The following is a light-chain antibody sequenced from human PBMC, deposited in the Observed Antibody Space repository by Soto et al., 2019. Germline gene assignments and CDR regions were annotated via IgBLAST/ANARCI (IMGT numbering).Light chain of an antibody. CDR1: QSISNH. Sequence: DIQMTQSPSSLSASVEDRVIITCRASQSISNHLNWYQQKPGKAPKLLIFAASSLQSGVPSRFSGSRSGPDFTLTISSLQPEDSATYYCQQLYIFPLTFGQGTRLEI. J-gene: IGKJ5*01. V-gene: IGKV1-39*01. CDR2: AAS. CDR3: QQLYIFPLT.